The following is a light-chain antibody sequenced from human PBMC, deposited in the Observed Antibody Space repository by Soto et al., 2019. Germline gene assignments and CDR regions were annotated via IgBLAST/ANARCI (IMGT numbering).Light chain of an antibody. CDR1: ESVHKW. CDR3: QQYHGSSLT. Sequence: DIPMTQSPPALSASVGDRVTITCRASESVHKWLAWYQQKAGKAPKVLIYDASTLETGVPSRFSGSGSGTEFALTISSLQPNDSATYFCQQYHGSSLTFAQGTKVEI. J-gene: IGKJ1*01. CDR2: DAS. V-gene: IGKV1-5*01.